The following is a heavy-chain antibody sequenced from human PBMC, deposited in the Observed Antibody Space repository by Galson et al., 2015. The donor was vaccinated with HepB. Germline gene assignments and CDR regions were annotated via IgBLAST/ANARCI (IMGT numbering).Heavy chain of an antibody. Sequence: SVKVSCKVSGYTLTELSMHWVRQAPGKGLEWMGGFDPEDGETIYAQKFQGRVTMTEDTSTDTAYMELSSLRSEDTAVYYCATGPRYLPGLDYWGRGTLVTVSS. V-gene: IGHV1-24*01. CDR2: FDPEDGET. CDR3: ATGPRYLPGLDY. CDR1: GYTLTELS. J-gene: IGHJ4*02. D-gene: IGHD3-9*01.